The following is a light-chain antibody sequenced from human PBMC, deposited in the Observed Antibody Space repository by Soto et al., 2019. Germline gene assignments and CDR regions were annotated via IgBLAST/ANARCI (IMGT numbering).Light chain of an antibody. CDR1: QSVSSN. CDR2: GAS. CDR3: QQYNNWPLLT. J-gene: IGKJ4*01. Sequence: EVVMTQSPATLSVSPGERATLSFRASQSVSSNLAWYQQKPGQAPRLLIYGASTRATGIPARFRGSGSGTEFTLTISSLQSEDFAVYYCQQYNNWPLLTFGGGTKVDIK. V-gene: IGKV3-15*01.